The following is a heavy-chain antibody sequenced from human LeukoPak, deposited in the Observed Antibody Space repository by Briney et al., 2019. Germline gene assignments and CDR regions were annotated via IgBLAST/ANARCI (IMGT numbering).Heavy chain of an antibody. J-gene: IGHJ4*02. CDR1: GFTFSSPC. Sequence: PGGSLRLSCAASGFTFSSPCMNWARQAPGKGLEWVGNIKQDGSEKYYVDSVKGRFTISRDNAKNSLYLQMNSLRAEDTAVYYCARGTAGGGINWGIDYWGQGTLVTASS. V-gene: IGHV3-7*01. CDR2: IKQDGSEK. D-gene: IGHD3-16*02. CDR3: ARGTAGGGINWGIDY.